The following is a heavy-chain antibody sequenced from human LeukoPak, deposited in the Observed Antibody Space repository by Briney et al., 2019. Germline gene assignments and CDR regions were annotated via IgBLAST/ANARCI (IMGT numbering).Heavy chain of an antibody. Sequence: ASVKVSFKASGYTFTSYYMHWVRQAPGQGREWMGLINPRGGSTSYAQKFQGRVTMTRDTSTSTVYMELSSLRSEDTAVYYCARDFGPVDGTIFGVVISDYGMDVWGQGTTVTVSS. CDR3: ARDFGPVDGTIFGVVISDYGMDV. V-gene: IGHV1-46*01. CDR2: INPRGGST. D-gene: IGHD3-3*01. J-gene: IGHJ6*02. CDR1: GYTFTSYY.